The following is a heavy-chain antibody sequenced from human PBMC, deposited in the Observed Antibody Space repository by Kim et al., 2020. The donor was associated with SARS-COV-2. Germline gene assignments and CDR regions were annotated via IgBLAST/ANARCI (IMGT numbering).Heavy chain of an antibody. CDR1: GFTFSSYA. CDR2: IYSGGSST. Sequence: GGSLRLSCAASGFTFSSYAMSWVRQAPGKGLEWVSVIYSGGSSTYYADSVKGRFTISRDNSKNTLYLQMNSLRAEDTAVYYCAKGGAVADYFDYWGQGTLVTVSS. J-gene: IGHJ4*02. CDR3: AKGGAVADYFDY. D-gene: IGHD6-19*01. V-gene: IGHV3-23*03.